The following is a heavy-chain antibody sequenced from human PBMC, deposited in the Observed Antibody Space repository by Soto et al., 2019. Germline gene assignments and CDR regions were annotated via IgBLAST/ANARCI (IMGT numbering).Heavy chain of an antibody. J-gene: IGHJ5*02. CDR1: GGSMNNYY. V-gene: IGHV4-59*01. CDR3: ARGWFWSGWIDWFDP. Sequence: QVQLQESGPGLVKPSETLSLTCTVSGGSMNNYYWTWIRQPPGKGLEWIGYVYYSGSINYNPSLESRVTISVDTSKNQFSLRLSSVNAADTAMYYCARGWFWSGWIDWFDPWGQGTLVTVSS. D-gene: IGHD3-3*01. CDR2: VYYSGSI.